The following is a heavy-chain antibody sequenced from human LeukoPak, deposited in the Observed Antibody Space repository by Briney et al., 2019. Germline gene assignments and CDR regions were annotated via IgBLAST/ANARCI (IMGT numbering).Heavy chain of an antibody. CDR1: GYSISSGYY. D-gene: IGHD3-22*01. CDR2: IYHSGIT. Sequence: SETLSLTCTVSGYSISSGYYWGWIRQPPGKGLEWIGSIYHSGITYYNPSLKSRVTISVDTSKNQFSLKLSSVTAADTAVYYCARDQGYYYDSSGQAPYYFDYWGQGTLVTVSS. V-gene: IGHV4-38-2*02. J-gene: IGHJ4*02. CDR3: ARDQGYYYDSSGQAPYYFDY.